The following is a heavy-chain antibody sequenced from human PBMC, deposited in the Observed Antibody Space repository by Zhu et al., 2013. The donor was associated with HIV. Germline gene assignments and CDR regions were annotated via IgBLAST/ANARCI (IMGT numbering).Heavy chain of an antibody. D-gene: IGHD2-2*01. CDR2: IVVGSGNT. CDR1: GFTFTSSA. V-gene: IGHV1-58*01. CDR3: ARSTPAHPFEGTASYPGY. Sequence: QMQLVQSGPEVKKPGTSVKVSCKASGFTFTSSAVQWVRQARGQRLEWIGWIVVGSGNTNYAQKFQERVTITRDMSTSTAYMELSSLRSEDTAVYYCARSTPAHPFEGTASYPGYWGRGNSGHRLL. J-gene: IGHJ4*02.